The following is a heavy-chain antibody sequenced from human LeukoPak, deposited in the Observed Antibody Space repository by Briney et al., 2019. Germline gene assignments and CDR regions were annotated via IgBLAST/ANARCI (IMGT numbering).Heavy chain of an antibody. J-gene: IGHJ6*02. Sequence: PGGSLRPSCAGSGFTFSSHWMNWVRQAPGKGLEWVASIKDDGSEKHFLDSVNGRFAISRDNAKNSLYLQMSSLRAEGTAVYYCARRGITISGVLVYHYSGLDVWGQGTTVTVSS. CDR1: GFTFSSHW. CDR2: IKDDGSEK. CDR3: ARRGITISGVLVYHYSGLDV. V-gene: IGHV3-7*02. D-gene: IGHD3-3*01.